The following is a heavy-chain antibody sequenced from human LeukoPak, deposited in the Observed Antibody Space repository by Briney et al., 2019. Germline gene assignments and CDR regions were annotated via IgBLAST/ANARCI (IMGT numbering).Heavy chain of an antibody. V-gene: IGHV1-18*04. CDR2: TSNYNGNT. D-gene: IGHD2-2*01. CDR3: ARDPRYRGYCSSTSCHWMDY. Sequence: ASVKVSCKASGYTFSSYGISWVRQAPGQGLEWMGWTSNYNGNTNYAQKVQGRVTMTTDTSTSTAYMELRSLRSDDTALYYCARDPRYRGYCSSTSCHWMDYWGQGTLATVSS. J-gene: IGHJ4*02. CDR1: GYTFSSYG.